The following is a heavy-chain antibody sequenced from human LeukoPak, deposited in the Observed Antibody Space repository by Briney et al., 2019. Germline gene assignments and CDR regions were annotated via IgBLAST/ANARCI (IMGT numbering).Heavy chain of an antibody. CDR2: INAGNGNT. CDR3: ARDPIGSRWPYYFDY. Sequence: ASVKVSCKASGYTFTTYAMHWVRQAPGQRLEWMGWINAGNGNTKYSQKFQARVTITRDTSASTAYMELSSLRSEDTAVYYCARDPIGSRWPYYFDYWGQGTLVTASS. CDR1: GYTFTTYA. J-gene: IGHJ4*02. D-gene: IGHD6-13*01. V-gene: IGHV1-3*01.